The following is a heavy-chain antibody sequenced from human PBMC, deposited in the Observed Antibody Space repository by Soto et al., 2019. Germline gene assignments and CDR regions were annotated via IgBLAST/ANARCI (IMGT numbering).Heavy chain of an antibody. Sequence: SETLSLTCTVSGGSISSYYWSWIRQPPGKGLEWIGYIYYSGSPNYNPSLKSRVTISVDMSKNQFSLKLSSVTAADTAVYYCARWLHSYYYGMDVWGQGTTVTVSS. CDR2: IYYSGSP. V-gene: IGHV4-59*01. J-gene: IGHJ6*02. CDR1: GGSISSYY. CDR3: ARWLHSYYYGMDV. D-gene: IGHD5-12*01.